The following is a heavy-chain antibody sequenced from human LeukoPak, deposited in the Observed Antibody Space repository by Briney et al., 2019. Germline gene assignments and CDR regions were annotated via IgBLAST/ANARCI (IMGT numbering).Heavy chain of an antibody. V-gene: IGHV3-30*02. CDR3: ANADSIADAFDI. D-gene: IGHD2-21*01. Sequence: GGSLRLSCAASGFTFSSYGMHWVRQAPGKGLEWVAFIRYDGSNKYYADSVKGRFTISRDNSKNTLYLQMNSLRAEDTAVYYCANADSIADAFDIWGQGTMVTVSS. J-gene: IGHJ3*02. CDR1: GFTFSSYG. CDR2: IRYDGSNK.